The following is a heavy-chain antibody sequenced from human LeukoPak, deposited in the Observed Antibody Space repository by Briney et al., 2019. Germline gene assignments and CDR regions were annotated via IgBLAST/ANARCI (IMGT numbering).Heavy chain of an antibody. CDR1: GFTFSSYS. D-gene: IGHD6-19*01. V-gene: IGHV3-21*01. Sequence: GGSLRLSCAASGFTFSSYSMNWVRQAAGKGLEWVSSISSSSSYIYYADSVKGRFTISRDHATTSLYLQMHSLRAEDTAVYYCARDLGYRSGWPIDYWSQGTLVTVSS. CDR2: ISSSSSYI. J-gene: IGHJ4*02. CDR3: ARDLGYRSGWPIDY.